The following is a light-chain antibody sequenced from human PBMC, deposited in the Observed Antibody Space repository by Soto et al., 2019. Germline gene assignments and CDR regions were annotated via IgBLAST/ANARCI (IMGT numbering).Light chain of an antibody. Sequence: EIVMTQSPGTLSALPGQSATLPCRASQSVGTNLAWYQQKPGQAPRLLIYGASTRATGIPVRFSGSGSGTEFTLTISSLQSDDFAVYLCQQYNQWSPITFGQGTRLE. J-gene: IGKJ5*01. CDR2: GAS. CDR3: QQYNQWSPIT. CDR1: QSVGTN. V-gene: IGKV3-15*01.